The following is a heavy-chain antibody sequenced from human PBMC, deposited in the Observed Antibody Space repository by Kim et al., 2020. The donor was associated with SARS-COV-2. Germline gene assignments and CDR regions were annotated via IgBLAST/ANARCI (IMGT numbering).Heavy chain of an antibody. Sequence: GSTNYNPSLKSRVTISVDTSKNQFSLKLSSVTAADTAVYYCARAHPRSSGSYYKRTGKGGYYYGMDVWGQGTTVTVSS. D-gene: IGHD3-10*01. CDR2: GST. V-gene: IGHV4-34*01. J-gene: IGHJ6*02. CDR3: ARAHPRSSGSYYKRTGKGGYYYGMDV.